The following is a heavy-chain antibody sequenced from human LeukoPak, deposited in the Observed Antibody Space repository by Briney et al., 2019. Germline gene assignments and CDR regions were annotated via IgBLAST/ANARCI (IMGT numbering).Heavy chain of an antibody. D-gene: IGHD2-21*02. CDR1: GGSISSSSYY. Sequence: SETLSLTCTVSGGSISSSSYYWGWIRQPPGKGLEWIGSIYYSGSTYYNPSLKSRVTISVDTSKNQFSLKLSSVTAADTAVYYCARIPISCGGDCLDYWGQGTLVTVSS. J-gene: IGHJ4*02. CDR2: IYYSGST. CDR3: ARIPISCGGDCLDY. V-gene: IGHV4-39*07.